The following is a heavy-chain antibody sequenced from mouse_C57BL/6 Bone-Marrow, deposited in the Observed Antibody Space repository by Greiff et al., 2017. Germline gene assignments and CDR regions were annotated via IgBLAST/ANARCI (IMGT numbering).Heavy chain of an antibody. D-gene: IGHD2-1*01. Sequence: VQLVESGAELARPGASVKLSCKASGYTFTSYGISWVKQRTGQGLEWIGEIYPRSGNTYYNEKFKGKATLTADKSSSTAYMELRSLTSEDSAVYVGASGAILYGNYVDYWGQGTTLTVSS. J-gene: IGHJ2*01. CDR2: IYPRSGNT. CDR3: ASGAILYGNYVDY. CDR1: GYTFTSYG. V-gene: IGHV1-81*01.